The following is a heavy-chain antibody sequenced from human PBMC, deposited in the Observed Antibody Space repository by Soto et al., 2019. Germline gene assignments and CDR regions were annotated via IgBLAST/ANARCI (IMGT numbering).Heavy chain of an antibody. CDR3: ARGKAYSSGSPIY. CDR2: IDPSDSYT. CDR1: GYIFTSYW. Sequence: GESLKISCNGSGYIFTSYWISWVRQMPGKGLEWMGRIDPSDSYTNYSPSFQGHVTISADKSISTAYLQWSSLKASDTAMYYCARGKAYSSGSPIYWGQGTLVTVSS. V-gene: IGHV5-10-1*01. D-gene: IGHD6-19*01. J-gene: IGHJ4*02.